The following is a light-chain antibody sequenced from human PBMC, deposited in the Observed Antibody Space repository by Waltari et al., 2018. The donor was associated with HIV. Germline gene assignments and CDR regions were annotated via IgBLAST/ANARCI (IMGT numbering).Light chain of an antibody. J-gene: IGLJ1*01. CDR2: EVT. Sequence: QSALTPPPSASGSPGQSVTISCPGTSSDLITYNYVSWYQQYPGKAPNLIIFEVTKRPSGFPDRFSGSKSGCTASLTVSGLQAEDEADYYCSSYAGSDNPYVFGSGTKVTVL. CDR3: SSYAGSDNPYV. V-gene: IGLV2-8*01. CDR1: SSDLITYNY.